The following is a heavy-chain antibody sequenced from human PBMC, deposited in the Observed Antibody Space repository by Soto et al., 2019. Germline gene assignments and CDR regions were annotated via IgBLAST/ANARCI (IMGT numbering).Heavy chain of an antibody. Sequence: GGSLRLSCAASGFTFSSYAMSWVRQAPGKGLEWVSAISGSGGSTYYADSVKGRFTISRDNSKNTLYLQMNSLRAEDTAVYYCAKVLGYGSAPKVVDYWGQGTLVTVSS. CDR1: GFTFSSYA. D-gene: IGHD3-10*01. V-gene: IGHV3-23*01. CDR3: AKVLGYGSAPKVVDY. J-gene: IGHJ4*02. CDR2: ISGSGGST.